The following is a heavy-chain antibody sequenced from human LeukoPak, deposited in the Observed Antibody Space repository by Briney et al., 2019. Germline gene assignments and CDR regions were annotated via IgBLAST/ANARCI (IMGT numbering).Heavy chain of an antibody. CDR1: GFTFSNYI. Sequence: GGSLRLSCAASGFTFSNYIMHWVRQAPGKGLEYVSAISNNGGSTYYANSVKGRFTISRDNSKNTLYLQMGSLRAEDMAVYYCARTYCSDGSCYPCFDYWGQGTLVTVSS. J-gene: IGHJ4*02. D-gene: IGHD2-15*01. CDR3: ARTYCSDGSCYPCFDY. CDR2: ISNNGGST. V-gene: IGHV3-64*01.